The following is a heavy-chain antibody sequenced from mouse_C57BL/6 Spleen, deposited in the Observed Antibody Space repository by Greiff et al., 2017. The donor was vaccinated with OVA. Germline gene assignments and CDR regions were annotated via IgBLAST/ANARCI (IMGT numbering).Heavy chain of an antibody. V-gene: IGHV1-15*01. D-gene: IGHD2-2*01. J-gene: IGHJ4*01. Sequence: VQLQQSGAELVRPGASVTLSCKASGYTFTDYEMHWVKQTPVHGLEWIGAIDPETGGTAYNQKFKGKAILTADKSSSTAYMELRSLTSEDSAVYYCTRGMVTTTSYWGQGTSVTVSS. CDR3: TRGMVTTTSY. CDR1: GYTFTDYE. CDR2: IDPETGGT.